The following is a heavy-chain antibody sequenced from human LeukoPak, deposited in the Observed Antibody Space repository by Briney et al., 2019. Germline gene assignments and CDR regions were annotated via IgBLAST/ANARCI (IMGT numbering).Heavy chain of an antibody. J-gene: IGHJ5*02. Sequence: PSETLSLTCTVSGGSISSYYWSWIRQPAGKGLEWIGRIYTSGGTNYNPSLKSRVTMSVDTSKNQFSLKLSSVTAADTAVYYCARDGGRWLKSVFVWFDPWGQGTLVTVSS. CDR1: GGSISSYY. V-gene: IGHV4-4*07. CDR3: ARDGGRWLKSVFVWFDP. D-gene: IGHD3-16*01. CDR2: IYTSGGT.